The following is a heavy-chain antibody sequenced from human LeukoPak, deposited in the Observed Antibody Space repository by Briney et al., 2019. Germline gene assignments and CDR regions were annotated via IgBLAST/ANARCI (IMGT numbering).Heavy chain of an antibody. J-gene: IGHJ4*02. CDR3: ARDLRIVSGSYLDY. CDR2: ISRSGSTK. V-gene: IGHV3-11*04. CDR1: GFTFSDYN. Sequence: PGGSLRLSCAASGFTFSDYNMRWIRQAPGKGLEWVSSISRSGSTKYYADSVKGRFISSRDNTKNSLYLQMNSLRAEDTAIYYCARDLRIVSGSYLDYWGQGTLVTVSS. D-gene: IGHD1-26*01.